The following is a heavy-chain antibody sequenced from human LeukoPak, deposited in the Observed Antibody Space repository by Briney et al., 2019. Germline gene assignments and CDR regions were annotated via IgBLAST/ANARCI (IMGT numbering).Heavy chain of an antibody. CDR1: GFTFSSYG. J-gene: IGHJ5*02. CDR3: AKPSVSSWYSGGFDP. CDR2: ISYDGSNK. D-gene: IGHD6-13*01. Sequence: GGSLRLSCAASGFTFSSYGMHWVRQAPGKGLEWVAVISYDGSNKYYADSVKGRFTISRDNSKNTLYLQMNSLRAEDTAVYYCAKPSVSSWYSGGFDPWGQGTLVTVSS. V-gene: IGHV3-30*18.